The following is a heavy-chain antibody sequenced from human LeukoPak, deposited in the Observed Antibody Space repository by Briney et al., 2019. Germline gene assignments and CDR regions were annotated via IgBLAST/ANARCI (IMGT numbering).Heavy chain of an antibody. CDR2: IIPIFGTA. V-gene: IGHV1-69*13. CDR3: ARGGDIVVVVAATHNWFDP. Sequence: GASVKVSCKASGYTFTGYYMHWVRQAPGQGLEWMGGIIPIFGTANYAQKFQGRVTITADESTSTAYMELSSLRSEDTAVYYCARGGDIVVVVAATHNWFDPWGQGTLVPVSS. J-gene: IGHJ5*02. CDR1: GYTFTGYY. D-gene: IGHD2-15*01.